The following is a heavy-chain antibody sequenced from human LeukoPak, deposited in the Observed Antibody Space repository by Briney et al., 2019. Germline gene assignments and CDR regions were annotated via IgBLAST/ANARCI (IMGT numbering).Heavy chain of an antibody. J-gene: IGHJ3*02. CDR1: GYTFTSYG. CDR2: ISAYNGNT. Sequence: ASVKVSCKASGYTFTSYGISWVRQAPGQGLEWMGWISAYNGNTNYAQKLQGRVTMTTDASTSTAYMELKNLKSDDTAVYYCARDNSGEVADISDAFDIWGQGTKVTVSS. D-gene: IGHD3-16*01. CDR3: ARDNSGEVADISDAFDI. V-gene: IGHV1-18*01.